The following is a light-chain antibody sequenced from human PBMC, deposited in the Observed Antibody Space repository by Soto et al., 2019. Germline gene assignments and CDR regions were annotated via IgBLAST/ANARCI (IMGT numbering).Light chain of an antibody. CDR2: DVN. CDR3: ASYTSSSTSVI. Sequence: QSALTQPRSVSGSPGQSVTISCTGTSSDVGSYKYVSWYQHHPGKAPKLMIFDVNKRPSGVPDRFSGSNSGNAASLTISGLQPEDEADYYCASYTSSSTSVIFGRGTKLTVL. J-gene: IGLJ2*01. CDR1: SSDVGSYKY. V-gene: IGLV2-11*01.